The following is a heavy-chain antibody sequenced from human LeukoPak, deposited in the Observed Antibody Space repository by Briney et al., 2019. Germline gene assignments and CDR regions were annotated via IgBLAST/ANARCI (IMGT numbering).Heavy chain of an antibody. J-gene: IGHJ3*02. Sequence: SVKVSCKASGGTFSSYAISWVRQAPGQGLEWMGGIIPIFGTANYAQKFQGRVTITADESTSTAYMELSSLRSEDTAVYYCARDLGGSGSYLDAFDIWGQGTMVTVSS. CDR3: ARDLGGSGSYLDAFDI. CDR2: IIPIFGTA. CDR1: GGTFSSYA. D-gene: IGHD3-10*01. V-gene: IGHV1-69*13.